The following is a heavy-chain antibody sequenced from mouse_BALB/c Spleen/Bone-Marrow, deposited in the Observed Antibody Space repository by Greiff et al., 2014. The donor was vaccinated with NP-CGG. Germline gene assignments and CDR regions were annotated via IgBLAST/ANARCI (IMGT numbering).Heavy chain of an antibody. V-gene: IGHV3-2*02. D-gene: IGHD1-1*01. J-gene: IGHJ3*01. CDR1: GYSITSDYS. CDR2: ISYSGST. CDR3: ARENYVSSPWFAY. Sequence: VQLQQPGPGLVKPSQSLSLACTVTGYSITSDYSWNWIRQFPGNKLEWMGYISYSGSTGYNPSLKSRISITRDTSKNQFFLQLNSVTTEDTATYYCARENYVSSPWFAYWGQGTLVTVPA.